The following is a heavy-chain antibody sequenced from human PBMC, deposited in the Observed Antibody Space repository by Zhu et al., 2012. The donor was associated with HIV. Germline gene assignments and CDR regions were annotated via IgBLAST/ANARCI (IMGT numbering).Heavy chain of an antibody. Sequence: QVHLQQWGAGLWWKPSETLSLTCTVYGGSFTNDYWAWIRQSPGKGLEWLGEINHSGNTNLNPSFRDRLTMSVDASKNQFSLKMASLNAADTAVYFCARVRVMTISGGIIVDDAFDIWGQRDNGQPSPQ. CDR2: INHSGNT. CDR3: ARVRVMTISGGIIVDDAFDI. D-gene: IGHD3-16*02. V-gene: IGHV4-34*02. CDR1: GGSFTNDY. J-gene: IGHJ3*02.